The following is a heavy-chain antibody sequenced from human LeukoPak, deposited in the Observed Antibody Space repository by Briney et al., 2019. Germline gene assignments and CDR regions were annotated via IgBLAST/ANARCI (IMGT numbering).Heavy chain of an antibody. V-gene: IGHV4-31*03. Sequence: PSETLSLTCTVSGGSISSGGYYWSWIRQHPGKGLEWIGYIYYSGSTYYNPSLKSRVTISVDTSKNQFSLKLSSVTAADTAVYYCAREISRYCSGGSCSYCFDYWGQGTLVTVSS. J-gene: IGHJ4*02. CDR2: IYYSGST. CDR1: GGSISSGGYY. CDR3: AREISRYCSGGSCSYCFDY. D-gene: IGHD2-15*01.